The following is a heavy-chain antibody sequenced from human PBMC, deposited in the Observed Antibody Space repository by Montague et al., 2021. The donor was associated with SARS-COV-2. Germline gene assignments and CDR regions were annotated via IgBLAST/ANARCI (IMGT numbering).Heavy chain of an antibody. CDR3: ALGREGAAATFDY. J-gene: IGHJ4*02. Sequence: SETLSLTCTVSGGSISSSSYYWGWIRQPPGKGLEWIGSIYYSGSTYYNPSLKSRVTISVDTSKNQFSLKLSSVTAADTAAYYCALGREGAAATFDYWGQGTLVTVSS. V-gene: IGHV4-39*01. CDR1: GGSISSSSYY. CDR2: IYYSGST. D-gene: IGHD6-13*01.